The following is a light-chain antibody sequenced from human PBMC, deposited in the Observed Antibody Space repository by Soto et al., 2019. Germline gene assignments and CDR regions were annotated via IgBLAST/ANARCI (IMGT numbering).Light chain of an antibody. CDR1: SSDVGGSNY. V-gene: IGLV2-14*01. Sequence: QSALTQPASVSGSPGQSITISCTGTSSDVGGSNYVSWYQQLPGKAPKLMIYDVSDRPSGVSNRFSGSKSGNTASLTISGLQAEDEADYDCSSDPRSSLSVCGTETKGTVL. CDR3: SSDPRSSLSV. J-gene: IGLJ1*01. CDR2: DVS.